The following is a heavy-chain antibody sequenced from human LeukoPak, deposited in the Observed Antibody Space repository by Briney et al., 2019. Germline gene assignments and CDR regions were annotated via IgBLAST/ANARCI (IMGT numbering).Heavy chain of an antibody. J-gene: IGHJ5*02. CDR2: IIPMFGTE. V-gene: IGHV1-69*05. CDR3: ARGIAEAASWFDP. Sequence: ASVKVSCKASGGTFSSYAISWVRQAPGQGLEWMGGIIPMFGTENYAQKFQGRVTITTDESTSTAYMELSSLRSEDTAVYYCARGIAEAASWFDPWGQGTLVTVSS. CDR1: GGTFSSYA. D-gene: IGHD6-19*01.